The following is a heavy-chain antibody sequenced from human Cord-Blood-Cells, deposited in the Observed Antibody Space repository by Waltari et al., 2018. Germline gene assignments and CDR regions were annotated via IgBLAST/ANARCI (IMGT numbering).Heavy chain of an antibody. CDR2: IIPIFGTA. CDR3: ARDFGGSGSYYFDY. J-gene: IGHJ4*02. CDR1: GGTFLSYA. D-gene: IGHD3-10*01. V-gene: IGHV1-69*01. Sequence: QVQLVQLGAEVKKHGSSVKVSCKASGGTFLSYAISWVRPAPGQGLGWMGWIIPIFGTANYAQKFQGRVTITADETTSTAYMELSSLRSEDTAVYYCARDFGGSGSYYFDYWGQGTLVTVSS.